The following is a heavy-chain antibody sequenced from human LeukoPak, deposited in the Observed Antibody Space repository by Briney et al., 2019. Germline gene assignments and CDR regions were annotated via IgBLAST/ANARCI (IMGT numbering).Heavy chain of an antibody. V-gene: IGHV4-34*01. CDR1: GGSFSGYY. J-gene: IGHJ3*02. Sequence: SETLSLTCAVYGGSFSGYYWSWIRQPPGKGLEWIGEINHSGSTNYNPSLKSRVTISVDTSKNQFSLKLSSVTAADTAVYYCARGFEDIVVVPAAIRSAFDIWGQGTMVTVSS. D-gene: IGHD2-2*01. CDR3: ARGFEDIVVVPAAIRSAFDI. CDR2: INHSGST.